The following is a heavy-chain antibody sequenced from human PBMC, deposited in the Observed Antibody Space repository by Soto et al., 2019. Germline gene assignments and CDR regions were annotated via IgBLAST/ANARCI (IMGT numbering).Heavy chain of an antibody. CDR2: IYHSGSA. V-gene: IGHV4-4*02. CDR3: ARVPGVVVSADDAFDI. Sequence: QVQLQESGPGLVKPSGTLSLTCAVSGGSVSSNNWWGWVRHSPGKGLEWMGEIYHSGSAHYNPSLKSRATISLDKSKNLFSLRLTSVTAADTAVYYCARVPGVVVSADDAFDIWGPGTRVIVSS. CDR1: GGSVSSNNW. D-gene: IGHD2-21*02. J-gene: IGHJ3*02.